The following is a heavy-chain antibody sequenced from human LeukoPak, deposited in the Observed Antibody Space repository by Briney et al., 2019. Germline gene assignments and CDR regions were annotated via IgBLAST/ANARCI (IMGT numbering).Heavy chain of an antibody. CDR1: RGSISSYY. Sequence: SETLSLTCTVSRGSISSYYWSWIRQPPGKGLEWIGYIYYSGSTNYNPSLKSRVTISVDTSKNQFSLKLSSVTAADTAVYYCARWRSHSSSSPYYYYGMDVWGQGTTVTVSS. V-gene: IGHV4-59*01. CDR3: ARWRSHSSSSPYYYYGMDV. J-gene: IGHJ6*02. D-gene: IGHD6-6*01. CDR2: IYYSGST.